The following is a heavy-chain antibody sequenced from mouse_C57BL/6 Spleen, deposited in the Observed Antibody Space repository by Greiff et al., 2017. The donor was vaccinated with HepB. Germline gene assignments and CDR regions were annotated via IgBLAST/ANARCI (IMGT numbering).Heavy chain of an antibody. J-gene: IGHJ1*03. Sequence: EVQLVESGPGMVKPSQSLSLTCTVTGYSITSGYDWHWIRHFPGNKLEWMGYISYSGSTNYNPSLKSRISITHDTSKNHFFLKLNSVTTEDTATYYCARDHYYGSSRYWYFDVWGTGTTVTVSS. CDR3: ARDHYYGSSRYWYFDV. D-gene: IGHD1-1*01. CDR2: ISYSGST. V-gene: IGHV3-1*01. CDR1: GYSITSGYD.